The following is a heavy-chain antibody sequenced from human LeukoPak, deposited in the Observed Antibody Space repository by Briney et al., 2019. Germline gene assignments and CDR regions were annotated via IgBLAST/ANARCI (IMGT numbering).Heavy chain of an antibody. D-gene: IGHD2-15*01. CDR3: VREYCSGGSCSDAFDI. Sequence: LSLTCAVSGGSISSGGYSWSWIRQPPGKGLEWISYIDSNSRAIHYADSVRGRFTISRDNAKNSLFLQMNSLRAEDTAVYYCVREYCSGGSCSDAFDIWGQGTMVTVSS. J-gene: IGHJ3*02. CDR1: GGSISSGGYS. V-gene: IGHV3-11*04. CDR2: IDSNSRAI.